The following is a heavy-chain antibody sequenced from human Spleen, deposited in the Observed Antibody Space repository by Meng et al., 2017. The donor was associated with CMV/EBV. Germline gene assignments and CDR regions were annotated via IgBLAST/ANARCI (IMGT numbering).Heavy chain of an antibody. J-gene: IGHJ6*02. CDR1: GYTFTSYD. V-gene: IGHV1-2*02. Sequence: ASVKVSCKASGYTFTSYDINWVRQAPGQGLEWMGWIHPNTGGTNYAQNFQGRVTMTRDTSIRAVYMELSRLRSDDTAVYYCARSHVPGSPGDLGGMDVWGQGTTVTVSS. CDR3: ARSHVPGSPGDLGGMDV. D-gene: IGHD3-10*01. CDR2: IHPNTGGT.